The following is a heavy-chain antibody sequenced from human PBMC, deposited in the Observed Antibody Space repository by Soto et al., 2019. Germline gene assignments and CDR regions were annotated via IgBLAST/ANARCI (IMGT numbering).Heavy chain of an antibody. CDR2: ISSSSSYT. V-gene: IGHV3-11*06. Sequence: QVQLVESGGGLVKPGGSLRLSCAASGFTFSDYYMSWIRQAPGKGLEWVSYISSSSSYTNYADSVKGRFTISRDNAKNSLYPQMNSLRAEDTAVYYCARDLYTRGAFDIWGQGTMVTVSS. CDR3: ARDLYTRGAFDI. J-gene: IGHJ3*02. D-gene: IGHD2-2*02. CDR1: GFTFSDYY.